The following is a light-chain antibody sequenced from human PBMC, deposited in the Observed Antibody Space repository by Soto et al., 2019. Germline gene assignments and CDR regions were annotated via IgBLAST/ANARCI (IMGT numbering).Light chain of an antibody. J-gene: IGLJ1*01. V-gene: IGLV2-14*01. CDR2: EVS. Sequence: QSVLTQPASVSGSPGQSITFSCTGTSSDVGAYNYVSWYQQHPGKAPKLMIYEVSNRPSGVSNRFSGSKSGNTASLTISGLQTEDEAEYYCSSYTTSSTYVFGTGTKVTVL. CDR3: SSYTTSSTYV. CDR1: SSDVGAYNY.